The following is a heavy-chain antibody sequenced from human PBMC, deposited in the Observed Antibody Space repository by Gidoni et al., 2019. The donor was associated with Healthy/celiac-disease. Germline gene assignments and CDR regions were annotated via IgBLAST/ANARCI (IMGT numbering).Heavy chain of an antibody. V-gene: IGHV4-59*01. CDR2: IYSSGST. D-gene: IGHD2-2*01. Sequence: QVQLQESGTGRGQPSETLSVTWTGAGGAISSYYWSWSRQPPGKGLEGIWYIYSSGSTNYTPSLQSRVTISVDTSKNQFSLKLRSVTAADTAVYYCARAGVVPAASFDYWGQGTLVTVSS. CDR1: GGAISSYY. CDR3: ARAGVVPAASFDY. J-gene: IGHJ4*02.